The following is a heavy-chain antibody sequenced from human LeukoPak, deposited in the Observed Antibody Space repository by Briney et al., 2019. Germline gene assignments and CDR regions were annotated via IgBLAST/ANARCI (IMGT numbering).Heavy chain of an antibody. D-gene: IGHD2-2*01. J-gene: IGHJ4*02. CDR1: GFTFSSYE. CDR3: ARDGTVVVPAAIIFDY. Sequence: PGGSLRLSCAASGFTFSSYEMNWVRQAPGKGLEWVSYISSSGSTIYYADSVKGRFTISRDNAENSLYLQMNSLRAEDTAVYYCARDGTVVVPAAIIFDYWGQGTLVTVSS. V-gene: IGHV3-48*03. CDR2: ISSSGSTI.